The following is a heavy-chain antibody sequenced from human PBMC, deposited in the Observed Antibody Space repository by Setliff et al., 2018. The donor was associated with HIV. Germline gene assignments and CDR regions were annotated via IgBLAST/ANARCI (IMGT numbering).Heavy chain of an antibody. Sequence: GGSLRLSCAASGFTFSNHAIHWVRQAPGKGLEWVTQIWFDGSNKYYADSVKGRFTVSRDNSKNTVYLQMNSLRAEDTAVYYCARDYYSLYYYYYYGMDVWGQGTTVTVSS. CDR2: IWFDGSNK. CDR1: GFTFSNHA. CDR3: ARDYYSLYYYYYYGMDV. J-gene: IGHJ6*02. V-gene: IGHV3-33*01. D-gene: IGHD3-22*01.